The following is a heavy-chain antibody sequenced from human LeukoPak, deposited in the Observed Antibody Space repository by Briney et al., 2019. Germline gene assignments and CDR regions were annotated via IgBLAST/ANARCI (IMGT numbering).Heavy chain of an antibody. CDR1: GGSISSGGYY. Sequence: PSETLSLTCTVSGGSISSGGYYWSWIRQHPGKGLEWIGSIYYSGSTYYNPSLKSRVTISVDTSKNQFSLKLSSVTAADTAVYYCARELGGYSGGSYSPFDYWGQGTLVTVSS. D-gene: IGHD1-26*01. V-gene: IGHV4-39*07. J-gene: IGHJ4*02. CDR2: IYYSGST. CDR3: ARELGGYSGGSYSPFDY.